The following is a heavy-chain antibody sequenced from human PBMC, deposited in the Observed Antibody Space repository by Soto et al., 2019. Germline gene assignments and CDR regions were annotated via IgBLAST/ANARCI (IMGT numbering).Heavy chain of an antibody. D-gene: IGHD6-19*01. Sequence: PGGSLRLSCAASGFTFSSYWMSWVRQAPGKGLEWVSNISEIGCNKYYADSVKGRFTISRDNSKNRLHLQMNSLRAEDTAVYYCAKPASGWYPKLMNGMDVWGQGTTVTVSS. J-gene: IGHJ6*02. CDR2: ISEIGCNK. CDR1: GFTFSSYW. CDR3: AKPASGWYPKLMNGMDV. V-gene: IGHV3-23*01.